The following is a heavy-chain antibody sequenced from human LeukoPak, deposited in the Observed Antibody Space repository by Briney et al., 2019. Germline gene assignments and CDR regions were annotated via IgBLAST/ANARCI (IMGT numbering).Heavy chain of an antibody. V-gene: IGHV3-53*04. CDR3: ASTRGIAVAQAQSGAFDI. D-gene: IGHD6-19*01. CDR1: GFTVSSNY. CDR2: IYSGGST. Sequence: PGGSLRLSCAASGFTVSSNYMSWVRQAPGKGLEWVSVIYSGGSTYYADSVKGRFTISRHNSKNTLYLQMNSLRAEDTAVYYCASTRGIAVAQAQSGAFDIWGQGTMVTVSS. J-gene: IGHJ3*02.